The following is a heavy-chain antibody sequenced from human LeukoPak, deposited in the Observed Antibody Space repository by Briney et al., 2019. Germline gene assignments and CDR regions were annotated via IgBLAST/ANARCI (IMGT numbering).Heavy chain of an antibody. CDR1: GGSISSYY. V-gene: IGHV4-59*01. J-gene: IGHJ4*02. CDR2: IYYSGST. Sequence: SEALSLTCTVSGGSISSYYWSWIRQPPGEGLEWRGYIYYSGSTNYNPYLKSRVTISVDTSKNHLSLKLSSVSAADTAVYYCARHVEDGKFWSGVPWFDYWGQGTLATVSS. D-gene: IGHD3-3*01. CDR3: ARHVEDGKFWSGVPWFDY.